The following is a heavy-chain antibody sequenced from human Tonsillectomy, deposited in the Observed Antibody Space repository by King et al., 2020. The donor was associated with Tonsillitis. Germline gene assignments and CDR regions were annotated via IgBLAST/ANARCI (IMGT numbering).Heavy chain of an antibody. D-gene: IGHD5-18*01. V-gene: IGHV3-23*04. CDR2: ISGSGGST. Sequence: VQLVESGGGLVQPGGSLRLSCAASGFTFSSYAMSWVRQAPGKGLEWVSAISGSGGSTYYADSVKGRFTISRDNSKNTLYLQMNSLRAEETAVYYCATVGAMVNNPPGGYFDYWGQGTLVTVSS. CDR3: ATVGAMVNNPPGGYFDY. J-gene: IGHJ4*02. CDR1: GFTFSSYA.